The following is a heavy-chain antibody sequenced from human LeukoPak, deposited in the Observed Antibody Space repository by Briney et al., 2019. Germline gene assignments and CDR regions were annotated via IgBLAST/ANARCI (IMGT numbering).Heavy chain of an antibody. Sequence: QPGGSLRLSCAASGFTFSTYHVSWVRQAPGKGLEWVSYMSSSTTTIYYADSVKGRFTISRDNAKNSLYLQMNSLRDEDTAVYYCAALCTSTSCDNHWGQGTLVTGSS. J-gene: IGHJ5*02. CDR2: MSSSTTTI. V-gene: IGHV3-48*02. CDR1: GFTFSTYH. D-gene: IGHD2-2*01. CDR3: AALCTSTSCDNH.